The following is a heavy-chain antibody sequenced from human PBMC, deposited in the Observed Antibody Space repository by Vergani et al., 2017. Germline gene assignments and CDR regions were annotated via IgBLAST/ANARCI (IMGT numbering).Heavy chain of an antibody. Sequence: EVQLLESGGDLVQPGGSLRLSCAASGFTFIMHAMSWVRQAPGKGLEWVSTLSASDRRTNYADSVKGRFTISRDNSKNNLILHMNSLRPEDTAVYYCAKVGRSEVAGTFGAFDIWGQGTMVTVSS. V-gene: IGHV3-23*01. J-gene: IGHJ3*02. D-gene: IGHD6-19*01. CDR1: GFTFIMHA. CDR3: AKVGRSEVAGTFGAFDI. CDR2: LSASDRRT.